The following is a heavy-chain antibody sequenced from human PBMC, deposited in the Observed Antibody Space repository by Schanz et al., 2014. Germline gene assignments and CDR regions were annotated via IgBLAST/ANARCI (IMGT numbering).Heavy chain of an antibody. CDR1: GFTFSSYL. CDR3: ARGASRDYFAMDV. V-gene: IGHV3-74*02. Sequence: EVQLVESGGGLVQPGGSLTLSCAASGFTFSSYLMSWVRQAPGKGLEWVSRVSRDGSETTYVDSVRGRFTISRDTAKNTVFLQMNNLRAEDTAVYYCARGASRDYFAMDVWGQGTTVTVSS. CDR2: VSRDGSET. J-gene: IGHJ6*02.